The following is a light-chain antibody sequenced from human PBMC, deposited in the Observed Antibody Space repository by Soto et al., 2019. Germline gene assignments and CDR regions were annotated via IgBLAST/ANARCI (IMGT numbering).Light chain of an antibody. J-gene: IGKJ4*01. CDR1: QSLLHSNGNTY. CDR2: LVS. Sequence: DIVMTQSPLSLPVTPGEPASISCRSSQSLLHSNGNTYLDWYLQKPGQSPQLLIYLVSNRASGVPDRCSGSGSGTDFTLRISRVEAEDVVVYYWMQGSHTLTFGGGTKVEIK. CDR3: MQGSHTLT. V-gene: IGKV2-28*01.